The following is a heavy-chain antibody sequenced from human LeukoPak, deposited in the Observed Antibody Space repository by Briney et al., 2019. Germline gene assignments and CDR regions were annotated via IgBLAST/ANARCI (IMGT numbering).Heavy chain of an antibody. D-gene: IGHD3-22*01. CDR3: ARGFYYDSSGYSPWGNYYYYYMDV. CDR1: GGSFSGYY. V-gene: IGHV4-34*01. CDR2: INHSGST. J-gene: IGHJ6*03. Sequence: SETLSLTCAVYGGSFSGYYWSWIRQPPGKGLEWIGEINHSGSTNYNPSLKSRVTISVDTSKNQFSLKLSSVTAADTAVYYCARGFYYDSSGYSPWGNYYYYYMDVWGKGTTVTVSS.